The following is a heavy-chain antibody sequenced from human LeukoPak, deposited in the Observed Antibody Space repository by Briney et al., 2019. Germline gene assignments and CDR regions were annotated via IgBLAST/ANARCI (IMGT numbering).Heavy chain of an antibody. CDR1: GGSFSGYY. D-gene: IGHD3-10*01. CDR2: IFTSGIT. Sequence: SETLSLTCAVYGGSFSGYYWSWIRQPPGKGLEWIGRIFTSGITNYNPSLKSRVTMSVDTSKSQFSLALSSVTAADTALYYCAREISGSYYNPLGYMDVWGKGTTVTVAS. J-gene: IGHJ6*03. V-gene: IGHV4-59*10. CDR3: AREISGSYYNPLGYMDV.